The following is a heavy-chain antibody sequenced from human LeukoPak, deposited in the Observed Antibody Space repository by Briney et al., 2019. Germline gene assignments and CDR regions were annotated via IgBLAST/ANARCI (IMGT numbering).Heavy chain of an antibody. V-gene: IGHV3-33*01. CDR1: GFTFSSYG. Sequence: PGRSLRLSCAASGFTFSSYGMHWVRQAPGKGLEWVAVIWYDGSNKYCADSVKGRFTISRDNSKNTLYLQMNSLRAEDTAVYYCAGGQNYYGSGSYRWGQGTLVTVSS. CDR2: IWYDGSNK. D-gene: IGHD3-10*01. J-gene: IGHJ5*02. CDR3: AGGQNYYGSGSYR.